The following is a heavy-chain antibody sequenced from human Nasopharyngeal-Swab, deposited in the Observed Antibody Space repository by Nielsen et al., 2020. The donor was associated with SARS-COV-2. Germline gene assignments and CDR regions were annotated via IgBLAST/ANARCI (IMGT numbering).Heavy chain of an antibody. Sequence: SETLSLTCTVSGGSISSSSYYWGWIRQPPGKGLEWIGSIYYSGSTYYNPSLKSRVTISIDTSKNQFSLKLSSVPAADTAVYYCARLGGDTAMGLWGQGTLVTVSS. D-gene: IGHD5-18*01. V-gene: IGHV4-39*01. J-gene: IGHJ4*02. CDR1: GGSISSSSYY. CDR2: IYYSGST. CDR3: ARLGGDTAMGL.